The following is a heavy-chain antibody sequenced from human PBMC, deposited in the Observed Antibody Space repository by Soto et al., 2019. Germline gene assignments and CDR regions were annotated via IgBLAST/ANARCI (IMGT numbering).Heavy chain of an antibody. CDR2: INHSGST. D-gene: IGHD6-13*01. J-gene: IGHJ4*02. V-gene: IGHV4-34*01. Sequence: QVQLQQWGAGLLKPSETLSLTCAVYGGSFSGYYWSWIRQPPGKGLEWIGEINHSGSTTYNPSLKSRFTISVHTSKDPVSLNRSSVTASDTAVYYWARALVYSSSWSLGYWGQGTLVTVSS. CDR1: GGSFSGYY. CDR3: ARALVYSSSWSLGY.